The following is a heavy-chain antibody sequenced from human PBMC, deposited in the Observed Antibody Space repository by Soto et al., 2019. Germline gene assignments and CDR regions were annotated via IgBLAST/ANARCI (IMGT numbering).Heavy chain of an antibody. V-gene: IGHV6-1*01. J-gene: IGHJ4*02. CDR2: TYYRSNWRH. D-gene: IGHD6-19*01. CDR3: ARGVAGSGFDL. Sequence: PSQTLSLTCAISVDSVSSTTAAWNWIRSYPSRGLEWLGRTYYRSNWRHDYAVSVKSRITVKPATSKNHFSLQLNSVSPADTAVYYGARGVAGSGFDLWGQGTLVTVSS. CDR1: VDSVSSTTAA.